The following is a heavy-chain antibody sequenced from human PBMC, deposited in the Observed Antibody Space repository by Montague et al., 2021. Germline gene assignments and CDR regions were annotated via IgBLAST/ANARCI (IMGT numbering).Heavy chain of an antibody. CDR1: GFPFNSYW. CDR3: AKIGFSKYGSVDC. Sequence: SRRLSCAASGFPFNSYWMYRVRQAPGKGLVWVSHIHHDGRITTYADSVKGRFTISRDNAKNTLYLQMNSLRAEDTAVYYCAKIGFSKYGSVDCWGQGTLVTVSS. CDR2: IHHDGRIT. J-gene: IGHJ4*02. D-gene: IGHD2-8*01. V-gene: IGHV3-74*01.